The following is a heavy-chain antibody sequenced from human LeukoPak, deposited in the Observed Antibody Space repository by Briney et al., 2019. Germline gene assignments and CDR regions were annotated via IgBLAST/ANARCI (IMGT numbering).Heavy chain of an antibody. CDR3: ARDLQGWFET. CDR1: GGTFSSYA. V-gene: IGHV1-69*06. CDR2: IIPIFGTA. J-gene: IGHJ5*02. Sequence: SVKVSCKASGGTFSSYAISWVRQAPGQGLEWMGGIIPIFGTANYAQKFQGRVTITADKSTSTAYMELRSLRSDDTAVYYCARDLQGWFETWGQGTLVTVSS.